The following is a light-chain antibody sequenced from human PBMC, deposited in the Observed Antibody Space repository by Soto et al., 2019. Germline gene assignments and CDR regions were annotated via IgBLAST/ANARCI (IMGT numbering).Light chain of an antibody. CDR2: GTS. CDR1: QSISGY. J-gene: IGKJ1*01. V-gene: IGKV1-39*01. Sequence: DIQMTQSPSSLSGSAGDRVPITCRASQSISGYLNWYQQKPGKAPKVLMYGTSILQTGVSSRFSGSGSGTDFTLTINSLQPEGFATYYCHQSYSTPWTFGQGTKVEIK. CDR3: HQSYSTPWT.